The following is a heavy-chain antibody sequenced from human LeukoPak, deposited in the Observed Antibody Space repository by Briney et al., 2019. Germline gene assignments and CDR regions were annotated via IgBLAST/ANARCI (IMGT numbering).Heavy chain of an antibody. V-gene: IGHV1-24*01. CDR3: ATLAVAGNWFDP. D-gene: IGHD6-19*01. CDR2: FDPEDGET. CDR1: GYTLTELS. Sequence: ASVKVSCKVSGYTLTELSMHWVRQAPGEGLEWMGGFDPEDGETIYAQKFQGRVTMTEDTSTDTAYMELSSLRSEDTAVYYCATLAVAGNWFDPWGQGTLVTVSS. J-gene: IGHJ5*02.